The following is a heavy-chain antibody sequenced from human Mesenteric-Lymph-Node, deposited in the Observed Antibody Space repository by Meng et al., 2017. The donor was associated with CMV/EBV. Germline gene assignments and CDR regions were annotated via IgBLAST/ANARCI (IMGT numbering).Heavy chain of an antibody. CDR2: IYYSGST. CDR1: GGSISSSSYY. D-gene: IGHD3-3*01. Sequence: GSLRLSCTVSGGSISSSSYYWGWIRQPPGKGLEWIGSIYYSGSTYYNPSLKSRVTISVDTSKNQFSLKLSSVTAADTAVYYCARDPISGEVYRGFDPWGQGTLVTVSS. V-gene: IGHV4-39*07. CDR3: ARDPISGEVYRGFDP. J-gene: IGHJ5*02.